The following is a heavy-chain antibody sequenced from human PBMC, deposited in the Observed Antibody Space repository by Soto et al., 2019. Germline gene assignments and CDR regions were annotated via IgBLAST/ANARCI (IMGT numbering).Heavy chain of an antibody. Sequence: PSETLSLTCAVSGYSIIGGYYWGWIRQPPGKGLEWIGSIYHSGSTYYNPSLKSRVTISVDTSKNQFSLKLSSVTAADTAVYYCAMDYDILTGSIDYWGQGTLVTVSS. D-gene: IGHD3-9*01. J-gene: IGHJ4*02. CDR3: AMDYDILTGSIDY. CDR1: GYSIIGGYY. CDR2: IYHSGST. V-gene: IGHV4-38-2*01.